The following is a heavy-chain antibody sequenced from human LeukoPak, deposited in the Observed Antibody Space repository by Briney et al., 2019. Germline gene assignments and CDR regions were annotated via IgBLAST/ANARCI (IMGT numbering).Heavy chain of an antibody. D-gene: IGHD3-16*01. CDR1: GFTFSSYE. CDR2: ISSSGNTI. V-gene: IGHV3-48*03. CDR3: AKEGDYDTFDY. Sequence: GGSLRLSCAASGFTFSSYEMNWVPQAPGKAREWVSYISSSGNTIYYADFVKGRFTISRDNAKNSLYVQMNSLRAEDTAVYYCAKEGDYDTFDYWGQGILVIVSS. J-gene: IGHJ4*02.